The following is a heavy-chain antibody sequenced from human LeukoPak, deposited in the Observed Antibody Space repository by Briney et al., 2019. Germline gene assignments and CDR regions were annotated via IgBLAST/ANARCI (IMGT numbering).Heavy chain of an antibody. Sequence: GGSLRLSCAASGFTFSSYSMNWVRQAPGKGLEWVSYISSSSSTIYYADSVKGRFTISRDNAKNSLYLQMNSLRAEDTAVYYCATLGIGYCSSTSCSRSDAFDIWGQGTMVTVSS. D-gene: IGHD2-2*01. J-gene: IGHJ3*02. CDR3: ATLGIGYCSSTSCSRSDAFDI. V-gene: IGHV3-48*01. CDR2: ISSSSSTI. CDR1: GFTFSSYS.